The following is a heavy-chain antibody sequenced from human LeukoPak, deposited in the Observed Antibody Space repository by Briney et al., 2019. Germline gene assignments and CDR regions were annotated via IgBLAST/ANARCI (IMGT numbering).Heavy chain of an antibody. CDR1: GFTFSTFA. V-gene: IGHV3-23*01. J-gene: IGHJ6*04. CDR2: IFPSGGEI. D-gene: IGHD3-10*02. CDR3: AELGITMIGGV. Sequence: TGGSLRLSCAASGFTFSTFAMIWVRQPPGKGLEWVSSIFPSGGEIHYAGSVKGRFTISRDKAKNSLYLQMNSLRAEDTAVYYCAELGITMIGGVWGKGTTVTISS.